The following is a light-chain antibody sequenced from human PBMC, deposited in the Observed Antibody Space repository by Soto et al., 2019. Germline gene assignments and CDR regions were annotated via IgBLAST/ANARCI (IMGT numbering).Light chain of an antibody. CDR3: QQRSNWPPSIT. CDR1: QSVAGN. Sequence: EIVLKKSAATVSVSPRETATLSCMASQSVAGNLAWYQQKPGQPPRLLIYGVSTRATGVPARFSGSGSETDFTLTISSLEPEDFAVYYCQQRSNWPPSITFGQGTRLEIK. CDR2: GVS. J-gene: IGKJ5*01. V-gene: IGKV3-11*01.